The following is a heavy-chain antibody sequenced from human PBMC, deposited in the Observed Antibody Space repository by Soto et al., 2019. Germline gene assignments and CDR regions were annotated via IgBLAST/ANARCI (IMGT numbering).Heavy chain of an antibody. D-gene: IGHD2-2*01. V-gene: IGHV1-69*01. Sequence: QVQLVQSGAEVKKPGSSVKVSCKASGGTFSSYAISWVRQAPGQGLEWMGGIIPIFGTANYAQKFQGRVTITADESTSTAYMELSSLRSEDTAVYFCANIRGVVPAAMGWFDPWGQGTLVTVSS. CDR3: ANIRGVVPAAMGWFDP. CDR1: GGTFSSYA. J-gene: IGHJ5*02. CDR2: IIPIFGTA.